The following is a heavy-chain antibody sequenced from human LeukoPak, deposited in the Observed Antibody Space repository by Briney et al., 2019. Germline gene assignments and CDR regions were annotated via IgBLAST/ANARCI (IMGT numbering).Heavy chain of an antibody. V-gene: IGHV3-7*01. D-gene: IGHD3-10*02. CDR2: INQDGTEK. CDR3: ARGTMFPYYFDY. CDR1: GFTFTTYW. J-gene: IGHJ4*02. Sequence: SGESLRLSCAASGFTFTTYWMTWVRQAPGKGLEGVASINQDGTEKYYVDSLKGRFTISRDNAKNSLYLQMNSLRAEDTAVYYCARGTMFPYYFDYWGQGTLVTVSS.